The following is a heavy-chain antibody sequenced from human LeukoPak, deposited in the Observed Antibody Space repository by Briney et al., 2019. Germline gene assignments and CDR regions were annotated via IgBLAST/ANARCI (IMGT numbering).Heavy chain of an antibody. CDR3: ARAAGHGDYRCFDY. CDR1: GFTFSSDS. J-gene: IGHJ4*02. Sequence: GGSLRLSCAASGFTFSSDSMNWVRQAPGKGLEWVSSISSSSDYIYYADSVKGRFTISRDNAKNSLSLQMNSLRAEDTAVYYCARAAGHGDYRCFDYWGQGTLVTVSS. CDR2: ISSSSDYI. D-gene: IGHD4-17*01. V-gene: IGHV3-21*01.